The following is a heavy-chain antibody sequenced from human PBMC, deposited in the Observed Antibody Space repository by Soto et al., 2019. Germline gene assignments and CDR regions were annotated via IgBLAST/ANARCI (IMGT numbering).Heavy chain of an antibody. V-gene: IGHV3-21*01. J-gene: IGHJ4*02. Sequence: SLRLSCAASGFTFSSYSMNWVRQAPGKGLEWVSSISSSSSYIYYADSVKGRFTISRDNAKNSLYLQMNSLRAEDTAVYYCARDRVLTAYYYDSSGYSYWGQGTLVTVSS. CDR1: GFTFSSYS. CDR3: ARDRVLTAYYYDSSGYSY. D-gene: IGHD3-22*01. CDR2: ISSSSSYI.